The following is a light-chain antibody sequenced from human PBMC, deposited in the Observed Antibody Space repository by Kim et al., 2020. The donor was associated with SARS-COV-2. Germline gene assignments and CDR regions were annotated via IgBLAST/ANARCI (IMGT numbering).Light chain of an antibody. J-gene: IGLJ3*02. CDR2: DTT. CDR1: TGSVTNDQY. CDR3: LLSYRDPRGV. V-gene: IGLV7-46*01. Sequence: GGTVTLTCGSSTGSVTNDQYPYWIQQKPGQAPRTLIFDTTRRHSWTPARFSGSLFGARAALTLSGAQPEDEADYYCLLSYRDPRGVFGGGTQLTVL.